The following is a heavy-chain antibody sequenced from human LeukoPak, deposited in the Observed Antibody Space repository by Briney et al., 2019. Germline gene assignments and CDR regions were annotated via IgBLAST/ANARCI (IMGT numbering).Heavy chain of an antibody. J-gene: IGHJ4*02. Sequence: GESLKISCKGSGYSFTSYWIAWVRQMPGKGLEWMGIIYSPSFQGQVTISADKSIRTAHLQWRSLKASDTAMYYCVRSDYGDFKYYFDYWGQGTLVTVSS. CDR3: VRSDYGDFKYYFDY. CDR1: GYSFTSYW. D-gene: IGHD4-17*01. CDR2: I. V-gene: IGHV5-51*01.